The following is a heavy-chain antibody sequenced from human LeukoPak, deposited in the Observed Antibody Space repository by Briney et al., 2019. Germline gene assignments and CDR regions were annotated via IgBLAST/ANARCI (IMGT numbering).Heavy chain of an antibody. CDR2: TNPNSGNT. J-gene: IGHJ3*02. CDR3: ARGARTRKHSKTPPDAFDI. D-gene: IGHD6-13*01. Sequence: ASVKVSCKASGYTFTSYDINWVRQATGQGLEWMGWTNPNSGNTGYAQKLQGRVTMTRNTSISTAYMELSSLRSEDTAVYYCARGARTRKHSKTPPDAFDIWGQGTMVTVSS. CDR1: GYTFTSYD. V-gene: IGHV1-8*01.